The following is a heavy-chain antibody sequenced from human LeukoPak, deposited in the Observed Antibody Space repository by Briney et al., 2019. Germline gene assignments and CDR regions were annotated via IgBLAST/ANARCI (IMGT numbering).Heavy chain of an antibody. Sequence: NPSQTLSLTCTVSGDSISSGGHFWTWIRQHPGKGLEWIGYMYNSGRTYYNPSLKGRVLISIDTSKNEFSLNVSSVTAADTAVYYCASVTVTTYSWFDPWGQGTLVTVSS. D-gene: IGHD4-11*01. J-gene: IGHJ5*02. V-gene: IGHV4-31*03. CDR2: MYNSGRT. CDR1: GDSISSGGHF. CDR3: ASVTVTTYSWFDP.